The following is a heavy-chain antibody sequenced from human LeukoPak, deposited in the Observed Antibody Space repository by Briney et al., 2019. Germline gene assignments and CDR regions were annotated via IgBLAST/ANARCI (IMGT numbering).Heavy chain of an antibody. V-gene: IGHV1-2*02. CDR3: AREGYYDSSGYYYVRADY. D-gene: IGHD3-22*01. J-gene: IGHJ4*02. CDR2: INPNSGGT. CDR1: GYTLTELS. Sequence: EASVKVSCKVSGYTLTELSMHWVRQAPGQGLEWMGWINPNSGGTNYAQKFQGRVTMTRDTSISTAYMELSRLRSDDTAVYYCAREGYYDSSGYYYVRADYWGQGTLVTVSS.